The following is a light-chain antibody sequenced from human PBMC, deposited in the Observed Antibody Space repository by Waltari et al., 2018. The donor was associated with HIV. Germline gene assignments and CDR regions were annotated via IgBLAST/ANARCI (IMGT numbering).Light chain of an antibody. CDR3: VAWDDSLRGVL. CDR1: TSNIGSNA. Sequence: SVLTQPPSASGTPGQRVTISCSGSTSNIGSNAVFWYQHLPGAAPKLLIHRNNHRPSGVPDRFSGSTSGTSASLAISGLRSEDEADYYCVAWDDSLRGVLFGGGTKVAVL. CDR2: RNN. V-gene: IGLV1-47*01. J-gene: IGLJ2*01.